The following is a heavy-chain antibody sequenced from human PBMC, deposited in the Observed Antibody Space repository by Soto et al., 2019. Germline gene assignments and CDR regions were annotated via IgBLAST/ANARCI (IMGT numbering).Heavy chain of an antibody. Sequence: PGESLKISCKGSGYSFTSYWIGWVRQMPGKGLEWMGIIYPGDSDTRYSPSFQGQVTISADKSISTAYLQWSSLKASDTAMYYCARQGSSGWYNLAKNFDYWGQGTLVTVSS. V-gene: IGHV5-51*01. CDR3: ARQGSSGWYNLAKNFDY. J-gene: IGHJ4*02. CDR1: GYSFTSYW. CDR2: IYPGDSDT. D-gene: IGHD6-19*01.